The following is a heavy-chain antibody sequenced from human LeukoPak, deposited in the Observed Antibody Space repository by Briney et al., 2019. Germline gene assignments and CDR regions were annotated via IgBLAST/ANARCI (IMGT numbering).Heavy chain of an antibody. CDR1: GGSISSGDYY. J-gene: IGHJ6*03. V-gene: IGHV4-30-4*08. CDR3: ARERRDIVVVPAAHYYYYYYMDV. D-gene: IGHD2-2*01. CDR2: IYYSGNT. Sequence: SETLSLTCTVSGGSISSGDYYWSWIRQPPGKGLEWIGYIYYSGNTYYNPSLKSRVTISVDTSKNQFSLKLSSVTAADTAVYYCARERRDIVVVPAAHYYYYYYMDVWGKGTTVTVSS.